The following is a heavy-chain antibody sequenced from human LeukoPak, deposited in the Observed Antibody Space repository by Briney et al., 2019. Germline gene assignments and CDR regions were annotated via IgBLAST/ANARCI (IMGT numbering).Heavy chain of an antibody. J-gene: IGHJ4*02. CDR1: GFAFSSYW. CDR2: INQDGNSQ. D-gene: IGHD2-21*01. CDR3: ARSLWPEDY. V-gene: IGHV3-7*01. Sequence: PGGSLRLSCGASGFAFSSYWASGVRQAPGKGVEWVANINQDGNSQNYVDSVRGRITISKDNAKNSVYLQMNSLRAEDTAVYYCARSLWPEDYWGQGILVTVSS.